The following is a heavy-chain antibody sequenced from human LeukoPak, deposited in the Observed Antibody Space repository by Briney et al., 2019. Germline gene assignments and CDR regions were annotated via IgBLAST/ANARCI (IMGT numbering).Heavy chain of an antibody. D-gene: IGHD3-22*01. V-gene: IGHV3-21*01. CDR1: GFTFSSYG. CDR3: ARAQGAYYYDSNNNDAFDI. Sequence: TGGSLRLSCAASGFTFSSYGMHWVRQAPGKGLEWVSSISRTGSYIYYADLVKGRFTISRDNAKNSLYLQMNSLRAEDTAVYYCARAQGAYYYDSNNNDAFDIWGQGTMVTVSS. CDR2: ISRTGSYI. J-gene: IGHJ3*02.